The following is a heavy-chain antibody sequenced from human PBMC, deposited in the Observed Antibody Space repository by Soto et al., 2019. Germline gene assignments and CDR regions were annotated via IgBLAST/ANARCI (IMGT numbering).Heavy chain of an antibody. V-gene: IGHV1-69*13. CDR2: IIPIFGTA. CDR3: ARNQVPAAIRAYYYGMDV. D-gene: IGHD2-2*02. CDR1: GGTFSSYA. Sequence: SVKVSCKASGGTFSSYAISWVRQAPGQGLEWMGGIIPIFGTANYAQKFQGRVTITADESTSTAYMELSSLRSEDTAVYYCARNQVPAAIRAYYYGMDVWGQGTTVTVSS. J-gene: IGHJ6*02.